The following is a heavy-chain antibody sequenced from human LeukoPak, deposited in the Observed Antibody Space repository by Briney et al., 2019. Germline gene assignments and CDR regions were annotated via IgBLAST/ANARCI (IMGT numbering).Heavy chain of an antibody. CDR2: INPNSGGT. CDR1: GYTFTGYY. CDR3: ARDVGRPHSFDY. J-gene: IGHJ4*02. Sequence: ASVKVSCKASGYTFTGYYMHWVRQAPGQGREWMGWINPNSGGTNYAQKFQGRVTMTRDTSISTAYMELSRLRSDDTAVYYCARDVGRPHSFDYWGQGTLVTVSS. V-gene: IGHV1-2*02.